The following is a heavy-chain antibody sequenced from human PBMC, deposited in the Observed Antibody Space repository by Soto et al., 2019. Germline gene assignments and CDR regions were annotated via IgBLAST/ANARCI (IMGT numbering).Heavy chain of an antibody. CDR2: ITWDGGSK. D-gene: IGHD2-2*01. V-gene: IGHV3-43*01. CDR3: VKDRGWLQYHFDQ. CDR1: GFTFDDYP. J-gene: IGHJ4*02. Sequence: GGSLRLSCAASGFTFDDYPMHWVRQAPGKGLEWVSLITWDGGSKYYADSVVGRFTISRDNRKNSLYLQMNSLRNEDAGLYYCVKDRGWLQYHFDQWGQGTLVTVSS.